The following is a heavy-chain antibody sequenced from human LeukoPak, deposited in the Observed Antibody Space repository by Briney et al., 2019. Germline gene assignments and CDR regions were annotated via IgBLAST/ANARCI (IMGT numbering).Heavy chain of an antibody. CDR1: GDSVSSNSVA. CDR2: TYYRSKWYN. CDR3: ARVSRGAFDI. D-gene: IGHD3-10*01. Sequence: SQTLSLTCGISGDSVSSNSVAWNWIRQSPSRGLEWLGRTYYRSKWYNNYAVSVKSRITINPDSSKNQVSLQLNSVTPEDTAVYYCARVSRGAFDIWGQGTMVTVSS. V-gene: IGHV6-1*01. J-gene: IGHJ3*02.